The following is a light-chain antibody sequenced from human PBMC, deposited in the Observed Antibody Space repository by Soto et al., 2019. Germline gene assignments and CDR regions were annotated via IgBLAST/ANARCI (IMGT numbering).Light chain of an antibody. V-gene: IGKV4-1*01. CDR2: WAS. J-gene: IGKJ1*01. CDR1: QTILYSSNNNNY. Sequence: DIVMTQSPDSLAVSLGERATINCESSQTILYSSNNNNYLAWYQQKPGQPPKLLIYWASTRESGIPDRFSGSGSGTDFTLTISSLQAEDVAVYYCHQYLSAPLTFGQGTKVEIK. CDR3: HQYLSAPLT.